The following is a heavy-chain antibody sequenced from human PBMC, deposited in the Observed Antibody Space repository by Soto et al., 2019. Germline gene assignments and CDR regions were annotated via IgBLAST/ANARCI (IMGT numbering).Heavy chain of an antibody. CDR3: ARRAWDSYYAIDV. CDR1: GFKYTDFA. V-gene: IGHV3-30*09. Sequence: VQLVESGGGEVQPGRSLRLSCAAAGFKYTDFALHWVRQAPGKGLEWVAIISYDGSDKYYADSVKGRFVISRDNPKNTLYLEMNSLRPEDTDVYFCARRAWDSYYAIDVWGQGTTDIGFS. D-gene: IGHD3-22*01. CDR2: ISYDGSDK. J-gene: IGHJ6*02.